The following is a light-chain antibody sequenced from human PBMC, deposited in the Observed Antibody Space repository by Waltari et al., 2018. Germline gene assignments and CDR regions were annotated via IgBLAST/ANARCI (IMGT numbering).Light chain of an antibody. V-gene: IGKV3-20*01. Sequence: SCRASLSIGSSLGWYQQKHGQAPRLLIYDASTRATGTPDRFSGSGSGTDFSLTISRLEPEDFAVYYCQMYVRLAVTFGRGTKVEI. J-gene: IGKJ4*02. CDR3: QMYVRLAVT. CDR2: DAS. CDR1: LSIGSS.